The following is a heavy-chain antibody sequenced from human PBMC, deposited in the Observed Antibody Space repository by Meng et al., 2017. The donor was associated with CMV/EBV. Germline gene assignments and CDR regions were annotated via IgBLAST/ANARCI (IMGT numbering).Heavy chain of an antibody. D-gene: IGHD5-18*01. V-gene: IGHV4-4*07. CDR3: ARHGDTAMVVGIDY. CDR1: GGSISSYY. Sequence: VPLQESGPGLVKPSETLSLTCTVSGGSISSYYWSWIRQPAGKGLEWIGRIYTSGSTNYNPSLKSRVTMSVDTSKSQFSLKLSSVTAADTAVYYCARHGDTAMVVGIDYWGQGTLVTVSS. J-gene: IGHJ4*02. CDR2: IYTSGST.